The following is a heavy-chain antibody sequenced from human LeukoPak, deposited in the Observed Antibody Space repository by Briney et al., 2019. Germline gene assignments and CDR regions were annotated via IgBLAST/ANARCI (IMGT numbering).Heavy chain of an antibody. D-gene: IGHD2-15*01. Sequence: GATVKISCKVSGYTFTDYYMHWVQQAPGKGLEWMGLVDPEDGETIYAEKFQGRVTITADTSTDTAYMELRSLRSDDTAVYYCAREMRYCSGGSCHKGGNWFDPWGQGTLVTVSS. CDR1: GYTFTDYY. CDR3: AREMRYCSGGSCHKGGNWFDP. J-gene: IGHJ5*02. CDR2: VDPEDGET. V-gene: IGHV1-69-2*01.